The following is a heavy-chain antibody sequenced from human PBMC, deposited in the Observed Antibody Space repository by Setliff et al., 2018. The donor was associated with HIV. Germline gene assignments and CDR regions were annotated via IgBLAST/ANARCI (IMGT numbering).Heavy chain of an antibody. Sequence: SETLSLTCSVSSDSISSGSYYWSWIRLPAGKGLEWIGQIHTSGSTNYNPSLKSRLTISIDTSKNQFSLKLSSVTAADTAVYYCARRQQLWLLYAFDIWGQGTMVTVSS. D-gene: IGHD5-18*01. V-gene: IGHV4-61*09. J-gene: IGHJ3*02. CDR2: IHTSGST. CDR3: ARRQQLWLLYAFDI. CDR1: SDSISSGSYY.